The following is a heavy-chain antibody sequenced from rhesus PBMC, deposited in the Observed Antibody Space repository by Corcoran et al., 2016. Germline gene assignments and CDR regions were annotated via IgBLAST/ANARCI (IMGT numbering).Heavy chain of an antibody. Sequence: QVQLQESGPGVVKPSETLSLTCAVSGGSISDSYRWSWIRQPPGKGLEWIGYIYGSSTSTNYNPSLKSRVTISKDTSKNQVSLKLSSVTAADTAVYYCAREVVSSWSSGDFDYWGQGVLVTVSS. CDR1: GGSISDSYR. V-gene: IGHV4S10*01. D-gene: IGHD6-13*01. J-gene: IGHJ4*01. CDR2: IYGSSTST. CDR3: AREVVSSWSSGDFDY.